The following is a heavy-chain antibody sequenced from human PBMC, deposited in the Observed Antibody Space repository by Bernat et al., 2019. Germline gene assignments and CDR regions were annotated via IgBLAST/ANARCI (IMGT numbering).Heavy chain of an antibody. D-gene: IGHD3-22*01. CDR3: ARDLYDSSGYYHLYYFDY. CDR2: IKQDGSEK. V-gene: IGHV3-7*03. Sequence: EVRLVESGGGLVQPGGSLRLSCAASGFTFSSYWMSWVRQAPGKGLEWVANIKQDGSEKYYVDSVKGRFTISRDNAKNSLYLLMNSLRAEDTAVYYCARDLYDSSGYYHLYYFDYWGQGTLVTVSS. CDR1: GFTFSSYW. J-gene: IGHJ4*02.